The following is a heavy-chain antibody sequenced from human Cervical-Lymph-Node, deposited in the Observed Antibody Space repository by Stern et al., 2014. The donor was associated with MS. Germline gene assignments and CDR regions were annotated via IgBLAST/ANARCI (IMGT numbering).Heavy chain of an antibody. V-gene: IGHV1-24*01. J-gene: IGHJ5*02. CDR2: FDPEDGET. Sequence: VQLVESGAEVKKPGASVKVSCKVSGYTLTKLSMHWVRQAPGKGLEWMGSFDPEDGETIYAQKFQGRVTMTEDTSTDTAYMELSRLRSEDTAVYYCAKEQLVFGGLDPWGQGTLVTVSS. CDR1: GYTLTKLS. D-gene: IGHD6-13*01. CDR3: AKEQLVFGGLDP.